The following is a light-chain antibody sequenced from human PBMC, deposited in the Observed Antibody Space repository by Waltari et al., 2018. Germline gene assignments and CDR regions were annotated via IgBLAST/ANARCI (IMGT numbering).Light chain of an antibody. CDR3: VQSIALPFT. V-gene: IGKV2-40*01. Sequence: DIVLTQTPLSLSITPGEPASISCRSSQSLLDSNGNTYLHWFLQRQGQSPQFLIYVGSNRVSGVSNRFIGSGSGSDFTLKISKVDAEDVGIYFCVQSIALPFTFGPGTKLDVE. J-gene: IGKJ3*01. CDR2: VGS. CDR1: QSLLDSNGNTY.